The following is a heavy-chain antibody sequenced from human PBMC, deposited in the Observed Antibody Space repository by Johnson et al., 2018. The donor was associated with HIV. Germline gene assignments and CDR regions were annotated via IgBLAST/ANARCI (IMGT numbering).Heavy chain of an antibody. CDR1: GFSFSSFS. D-gene: IGHD3-22*01. CDR3: ARGGYYYDGDGAFDF. Sequence: VQLVESGGGLVQPGGSLRLSCAASGFSFSSFSMHWVRQAPGKGLAYVSTTSSNGDRTYYANSVKGRFIISRDNSENTRYLQMGSLRVEDMAVYYCARGGYYYDGDGAFDFWGQGTIVTVSS. V-gene: IGHV3-64*01. CDR2: TSSNGDRT. J-gene: IGHJ3*01.